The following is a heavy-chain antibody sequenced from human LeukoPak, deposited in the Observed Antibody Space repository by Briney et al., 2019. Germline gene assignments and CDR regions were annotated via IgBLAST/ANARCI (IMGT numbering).Heavy chain of an antibody. V-gene: IGHV4-38-2*02. Sequence: PSETLSLTCTVSGYSISSGYYWGWIRQPPGKGLEWIGSIYHSGRTFYNPSLKSRVTISVDTSKNQFSLKLSSVTAADTAVYYCARGRGSTTQPFDYWGQGTLVTVSS. CDR3: ARGRGSTTQPFDY. CDR1: GYSISSGYY. D-gene: IGHD1-26*01. J-gene: IGHJ4*02. CDR2: IYHSGRT.